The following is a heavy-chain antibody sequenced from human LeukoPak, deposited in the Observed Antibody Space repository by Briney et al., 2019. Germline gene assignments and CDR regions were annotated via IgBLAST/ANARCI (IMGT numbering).Heavy chain of an antibody. V-gene: IGHV3-23*01. CDR3: AKALYGGHDY. CDR1: GFTFSTYA. CDR2: LSGNGNTI. Sequence: GGSLRLSCAASGFTFSTYAMSWVRQAPGKGLECVSALSGNGNTIYYADSVKGRFTISRDNSKNTLSLQMNSLIAEDTAVYYCAKALYGGHDYWGQGTLVTVSS. D-gene: IGHD4-23*01. J-gene: IGHJ4*02.